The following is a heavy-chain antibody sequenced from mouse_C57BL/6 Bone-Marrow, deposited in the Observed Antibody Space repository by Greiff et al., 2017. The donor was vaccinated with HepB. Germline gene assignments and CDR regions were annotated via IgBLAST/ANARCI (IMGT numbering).Heavy chain of an antibody. CDR3: ARPGNRRYFDV. D-gene: IGHD1-1*01. V-gene: IGHV5-17*01. J-gene: IGHJ1*03. Sequence: EVKLMESGGGLVKPGGSLKLSCAASGFTFSDYGMHWVRQAPEKGLEWVAYISSGSSTIYYADTVKGRFTISRDNAKNTLFLQMTSLRSEDTAMYYCARPGNRRYFDVWGTGTTVTVSS. CDR1: GFTFSDYG. CDR2: ISSGSSTI.